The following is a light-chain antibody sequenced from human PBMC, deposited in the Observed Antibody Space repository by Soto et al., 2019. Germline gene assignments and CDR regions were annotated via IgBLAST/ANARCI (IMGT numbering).Light chain of an antibody. V-gene: IGLV2-14*03. Sequence: QSALTQPASVSGSPGQSITISCTGTSSDVGGYNYVSWYQHHPGKVPELLIYDVNNRPSGVSNRFSGSKSGNTASLTISGLQVEDEADYYCSSYTRINTVLFGGGTKLTVL. CDR1: SSDVGGYNY. CDR2: DVN. J-gene: IGLJ2*01. CDR3: SSYTRINTVL.